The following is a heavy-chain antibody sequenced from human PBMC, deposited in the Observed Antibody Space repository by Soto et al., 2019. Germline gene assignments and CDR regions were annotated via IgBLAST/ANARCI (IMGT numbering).Heavy chain of an antibody. D-gene: IGHD2-8*01. CDR1: GFTFSSYA. Sequence: GGSLRLSCAASGFTFSSYAMIWVRQAPGKGLEWVSVVSGGGATYYADSVKGRFTISRGNSKNTLYLQMNSLRVEDTAVYYCAKDRPPDIVLIIPAALAYWGQGTLVTVSS. J-gene: IGHJ4*02. V-gene: IGHV3-23*01. CDR2: VSGGGAT. CDR3: AKDRPPDIVLIIPAALAY.